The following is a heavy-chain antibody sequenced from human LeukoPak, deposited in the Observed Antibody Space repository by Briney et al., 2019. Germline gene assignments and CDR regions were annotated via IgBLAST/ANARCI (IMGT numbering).Heavy chain of an antibody. D-gene: IGHD1-26*01. CDR1: GFTFSSYS. V-gene: IGHV3-30-3*01. CDR3: ARGQIVGADARVDY. Sequence: GGSLRLSCAASGFTFSSYSIHWVRQAPGKGLEWVADISHGGSDKNYADSMKGRFTIAKDNSKNTLYLQMNSLRAEDSALYYCARGQIVGADARVDYWGQGTLVTVSS. J-gene: IGHJ4*02. CDR2: ISHGGSDK.